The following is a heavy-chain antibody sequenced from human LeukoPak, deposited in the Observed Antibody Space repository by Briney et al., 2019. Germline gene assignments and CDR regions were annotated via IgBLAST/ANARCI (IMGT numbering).Heavy chain of an antibody. Sequence: KPSETLSLTCTVSGGSISSYYWSWIRQPPGKGLEWIGYIYYSGSTNYNPSLKSRVTISVGTSKNQFSLKLSSVTAADTAVYYCARVLTRIVVVPAAMDYWGQGTLVTVSS. V-gene: IGHV4-59*01. J-gene: IGHJ4*02. CDR2: IYYSGST. CDR1: GGSISSYY. CDR3: ARVLTRIVVVPAAMDY. D-gene: IGHD2-2*01.